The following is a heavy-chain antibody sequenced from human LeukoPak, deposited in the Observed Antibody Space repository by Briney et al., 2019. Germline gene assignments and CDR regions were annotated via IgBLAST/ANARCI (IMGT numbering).Heavy chain of an antibody. J-gene: IGHJ4*02. V-gene: IGHV1-3*01. Sequence: GASVKVSCKASGYTFTSYAMHWVRQAPGQRLEWMGWINAGNGNTKYSQKFQGRVTITRDTSASTAYMELSSLRSEDTAVYFCARKGTGWPFDYWGQGTLVTVSS. D-gene: IGHD6-19*01. CDR3: ARKGTGWPFDY. CDR2: INAGNGNT. CDR1: GYTFTSYA.